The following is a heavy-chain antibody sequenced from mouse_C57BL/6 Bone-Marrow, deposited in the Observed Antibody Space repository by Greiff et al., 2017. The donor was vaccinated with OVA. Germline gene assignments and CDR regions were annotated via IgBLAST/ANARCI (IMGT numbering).Heavy chain of an antibody. CDR1: GFSLSTFGMG. Sequence: QVQLQQSGPGILQPSQTLSLTCSFSGFSLSTFGMGVGWIRQPSGKGLEWLAHIWWDDDKYYNPALKSRLTISKDTSKNQVFLKIANVDTADTATYYCARIPHYYGSSHWYFDVWGTGTTVTVSS. CDR3: ARIPHYYGSSHWYFDV. V-gene: IGHV8-8*01. CDR2: IWWDDDK. D-gene: IGHD1-1*01. J-gene: IGHJ1*03.